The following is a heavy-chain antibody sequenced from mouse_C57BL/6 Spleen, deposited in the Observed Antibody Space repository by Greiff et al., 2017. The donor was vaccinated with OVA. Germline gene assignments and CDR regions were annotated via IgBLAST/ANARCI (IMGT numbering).Heavy chain of an antibody. CDR2: ISSGSSTI. V-gene: IGHV5-17*01. CDR1: GFTFSDYG. J-gene: IGHJ4*01. Sequence: EVKLMESGGGLVKPGGSLKLSCAASGFTFSDYGMHWVRQAPEKGLEWVAYISSGSSTIYYADTVKGRFTISRDNAKNTLFLQMTSLRSEDTAMYYCARNYYGSGYAMDYWGQGTSVTVSS. CDR3: ARNYYGSGYAMDY. D-gene: IGHD1-1*01.